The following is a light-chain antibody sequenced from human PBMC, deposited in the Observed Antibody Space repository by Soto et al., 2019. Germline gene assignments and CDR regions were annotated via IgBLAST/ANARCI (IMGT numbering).Light chain of an antibody. V-gene: IGKV3-15*01. CDR3: QHYNNRPLT. Sequence: EIVMTQSPATLSVSPGERATLSCRASQSVRSDLAWYQHKPGQAPRLLIYGASTRATGIPVRFGGSGSGTELTLTISSLQSEDFAVYYCQHYNNRPLTFGGGTKVDIK. J-gene: IGKJ4*01. CDR1: QSVRSD. CDR2: GAS.